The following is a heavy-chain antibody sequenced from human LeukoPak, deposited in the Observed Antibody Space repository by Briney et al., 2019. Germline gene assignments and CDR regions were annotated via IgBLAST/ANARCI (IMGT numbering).Heavy chain of an antibody. J-gene: IGHJ4*02. CDR2: ISSSGSTI. V-gene: IGHV3-48*01. CDR1: GFTFSSYK. D-gene: IGHD6-13*01. Sequence: PGGSLRLSCAASGFTFSSYKMNWVRQAPGKGLEWVSYISSSGSTIYYADSVKGRFTISRDNSKNTLYLQMNSLRAEDTAVYYCARDSAYSSSHDYWGQGTLVTVSS. CDR3: ARDSAYSSSHDY.